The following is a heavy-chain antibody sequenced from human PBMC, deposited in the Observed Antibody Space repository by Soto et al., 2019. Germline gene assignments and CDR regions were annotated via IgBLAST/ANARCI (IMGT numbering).Heavy chain of an antibody. V-gene: IGHV4-59*01. CDR1: GGSISSYY. CDR2: IHYSGNT. CDR3: ARGTVTFDY. J-gene: IGHJ4*02. Sequence: PSETLSLTCTVSGGSISSYYWSWIRQPPGKGLEWIGYIHYSGNTNYNPSLKSRVTISVDTSKNRFSLRLSSVTAADTAVYYCARGTVTFDYWGQGTLVTVSS. D-gene: IGHD4-17*01.